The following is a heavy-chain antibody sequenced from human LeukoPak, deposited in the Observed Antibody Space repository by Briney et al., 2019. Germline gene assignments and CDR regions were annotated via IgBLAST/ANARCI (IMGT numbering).Heavy chain of an antibody. D-gene: IGHD6-13*01. J-gene: IGHJ4*02. V-gene: IGHV3-30*07. CDR2: IWYDGSNK. Sequence: GRSLRLSCAASGFTFSSYAMHWVRQAPGKGLERVAVIWYDGSNKYYADSVKGRFTISRDNSKNTLYLQMNSLRAEDTAVYYCARSIAAARTYYFDYWGQGTLVTVSS. CDR3: ARSIAAARTYYFDY. CDR1: GFTFSSYA.